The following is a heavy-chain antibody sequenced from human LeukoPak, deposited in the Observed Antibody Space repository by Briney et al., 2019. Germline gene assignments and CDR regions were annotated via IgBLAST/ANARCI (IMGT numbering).Heavy chain of an antibody. CDR2: ISSSSSYI. CDR1: GFTFSSYS. J-gene: IGHJ4*02. D-gene: IGHD4-17*01. V-gene: IGHV3-21*01. CDR3: ATTRGDYVYDY. Sequence: GESLKISCAASGFTFSSYSMNWVRQAPGKGLEWVSSISSSSSYIYYADSVKGRFTISRDNAKNSLYLQMNSLRAEDTAVYYCATTRGDYVYDYWGQGTLVTVSS.